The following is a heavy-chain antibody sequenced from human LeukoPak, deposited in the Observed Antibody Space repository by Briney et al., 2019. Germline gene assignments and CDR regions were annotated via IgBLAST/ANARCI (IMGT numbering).Heavy chain of an antibody. V-gene: IGHV1-18*04. CDR3: ARVALGSWYFDL. Sequence: ASVKVSCEASGYTFTGYFMHWVRQAPGQGLEWMGWISTYNGNTNYAQKFQGRVTLTTDTSTRTAYMDLRSLRSDDTAVYHCARVALGSWYFDLWGRGTLVTVSS. J-gene: IGHJ2*01. CDR1: GYTFTGYF. CDR2: ISTYNGNT. D-gene: IGHD2-15*01.